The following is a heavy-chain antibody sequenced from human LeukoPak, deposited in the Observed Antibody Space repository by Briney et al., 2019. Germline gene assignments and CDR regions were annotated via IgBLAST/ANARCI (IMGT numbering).Heavy chain of an antibody. D-gene: IGHD2-21*01. CDR3: ARVNSNYYYYGMDV. V-gene: IGHV3-48*03. CDR2: ISSSGSTI. J-gene: IGHJ6*04. Sequence: GGSLRLSCAASRFTFSSYEMNWVRQAPGKGLEWVSYISSSGSTILYADSVKGRFTISRDNAKNSLYLQMNSLRAEDTAVYYCARVNSNYYYYGMDVWGKGTTVTVSS. CDR1: RFTFSSYE.